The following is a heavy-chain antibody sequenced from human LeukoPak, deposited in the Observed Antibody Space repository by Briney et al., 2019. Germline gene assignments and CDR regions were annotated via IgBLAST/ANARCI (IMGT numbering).Heavy chain of an antibody. CDR1: GGSISSSSYY. CDR2: IYYSGST. CDR3: ASGRTTMIVVVTPPHY. J-gene: IGHJ4*02. Sequence: KPSETLSLTCTVSGGSISSSSYYWGWIRQPPGKGLEWIGSIYYSGSTYYNPSLKSRVTISVDTSKNQFSLKLSSVTAADTAVYYCASGRTTMIVVVTPPHYWGQGTLVTVSS. V-gene: IGHV4-39*01. D-gene: IGHD3-22*01.